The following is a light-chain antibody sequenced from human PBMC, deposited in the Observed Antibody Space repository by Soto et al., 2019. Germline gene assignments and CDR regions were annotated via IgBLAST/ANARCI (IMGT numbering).Light chain of an antibody. CDR2: GAS. CDR1: QSVSSSY. J-gene: IGKJ2*01. V-gene: IGKV3-20*01. CDR3: QEYGSSPPYT. Sequence: EIVLTQSPGTLSLSPGEIATLSCRASQSVSSSYLAWYQQKPGQAPRLLIYGASSRATGIPDRFSGSGSGSDFTITVSRLALEDFAVYYDQEYGSSPPYTFGQGSKMEIK.